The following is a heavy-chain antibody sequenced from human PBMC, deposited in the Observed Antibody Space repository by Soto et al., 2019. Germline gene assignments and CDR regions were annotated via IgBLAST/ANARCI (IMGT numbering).Heavy chain of an antibody. J-gene: IGHJ4*02. Sequence: QVQLVQSGAEVKKPGASVKVSCKTSGYTFTGYYIHWIRQAPGQGLEWMGWINPNSGDTNYSQEFQGMVTITSDTSITTADVELTRLRSDDTAVYYCARREQWLENFDYWGQGTLVTVSS. CDR2: INPNSGDT. D-gene: IGHD6-19*01. CDR3: ARREQWLENFDY. CDR1: GYTFTGYY. V-gene: IGHV1-2*02.